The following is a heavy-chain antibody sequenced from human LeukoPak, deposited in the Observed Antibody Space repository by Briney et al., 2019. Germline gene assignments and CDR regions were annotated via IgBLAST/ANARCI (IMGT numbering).Heavy chain of an antibody. Sequence: GESLKISCKGSGYTFSSYWIGWVRQMPGKGLEWMGIIYPGDSDTRYSPSLQGQVTISVDTSIGTAYLQWSSLKASDTAIYYCATQKDFRLDYWGQGTLVTVSS. CDR1: GYTFSSYW. V-gene: IGHV5-51*01. CDR2: IYPGDSDT. CDR3: ATQKDFRLDY. J-gene: IGHJ4*02. D-gene: IGHD3-3*01.